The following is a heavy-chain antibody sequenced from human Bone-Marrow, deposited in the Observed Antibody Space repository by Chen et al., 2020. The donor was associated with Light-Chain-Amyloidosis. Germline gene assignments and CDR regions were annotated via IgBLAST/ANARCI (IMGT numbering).Heavy chain of an antibody. CDR1: GYTFPNYW. Sequence: EVQLEQSGPEVKKPGESLKISCKGSGYTFPNYWIGWVRQMPVKGLEGMGVIYPDDSDARYSPSFEGQVTISADKSITTAYLQWRSLKASDTAMYYCARRRDGYHFDYWGQGPLVTVSS. CDR2: IYPDDSDA. CDR3: ARRRDGYHFDY. J-gene: IGHJ4*02. V-gene: IGHV5-51*01. D-gene: IGHD5-12*01.